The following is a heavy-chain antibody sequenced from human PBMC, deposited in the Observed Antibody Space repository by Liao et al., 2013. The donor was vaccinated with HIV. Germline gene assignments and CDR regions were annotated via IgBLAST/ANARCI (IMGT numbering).Heavy chain of an antibody. CDR2: INHSGST. CDR3: ARLRRSGKHN. J-gene: IGHJ4*02. Sequence: QVQLQESGPGLVKPSETLSLTCAVYGGSFSGYYWSWIRQPPGKGLEWIGEINHSGSTNYNPSLKSRVTISLDTSNNQFSLKLTSVTAADTAVYYCARLRRSGKHNWGQGILVTVSS. V-gene: IGHV4-34*10. CDR1: GGSFSGYY. D-gene: IGHD3-10*01.